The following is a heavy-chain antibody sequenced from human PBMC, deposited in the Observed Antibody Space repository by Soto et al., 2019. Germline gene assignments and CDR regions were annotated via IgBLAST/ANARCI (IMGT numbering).Heavy chain of an antibody. V-gene: IGHV3-23*01. CDR1: GFTFSSYA. J-gene: IGHJ4*02. CDR3: AKDSDGLSSSSIY. D-gene: IGHD6-13*01. Sequence: PGESLKISCAASGFTFSSYAMSWVRQAPGKGLEWVSAISGSGGSTYYADSVKGRFTISRDNSKNTLYLQMNSLRAEDTAVYYCAKDSDGLSSSSIYWGQGTLVTVSS. CDR2: ISGSGGST.